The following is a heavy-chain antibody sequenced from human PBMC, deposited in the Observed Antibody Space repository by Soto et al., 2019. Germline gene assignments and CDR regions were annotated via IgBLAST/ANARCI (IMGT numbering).Heavy chain of an antibody. Sequence: GGSLRLSCAASGFTFSSYDMHWVRQATGKGLEWVSAIGTAGDTYYPGSVKGRFTISRENAKNSLYLQMNSLRAGDTAVYYCARGVGAAAANPDHLDAFDIWGQGTMVTVSS. J-gene: IGHJ3*02. D-gene: IGHD6-13*01. CDR2: IGTAGDT. V-gene: IGHV3-13*01. CDR1: GFTFSSYD. CDR3: ARGVGAAAANPDHLDAFDI.